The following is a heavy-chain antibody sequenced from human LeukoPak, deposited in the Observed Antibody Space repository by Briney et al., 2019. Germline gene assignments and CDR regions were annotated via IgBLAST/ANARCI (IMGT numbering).Heavy chain of an antibody. V-gene: IGHV3-30*02. CDR2: IRYDGSNK. CDR3: AKVEVYGSGSGLFDY. Sequence: GRSLRLSCAASGFTFSSYGMHWVRQAPGKGLEWVAFIRYDGSNKYYADSVKGRFTISRDNSKNTLYLQMNSLRAEDTAVYYCAKVEVYGSGSGLFDYWGQGTLVTVSS. D-gene: IGHD3-10*01. CDR1: GFTFSSYG. J-gene: IGHJ4*02.